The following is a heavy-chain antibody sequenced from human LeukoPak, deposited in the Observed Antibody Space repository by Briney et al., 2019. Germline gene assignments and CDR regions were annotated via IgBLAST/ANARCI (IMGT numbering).Heavy chain of an antibody. J-gene: IGHJ4*02. Sequence: PGGSLRLSCAASGFTFDDYTMHWVRQAPGKGLEWVSLISWDGGSTYYADSVKGRFTISRDNSKNSLYLQMNSLRTEDTALYYCAKDIGVGATEGYFDYWGQGTLVTVSS. CDR3: AKDIGVGATEGYFDY. CDR1: GFTFDDYT. D-gene: IGHD1-26*01. V-gene: IGHV3-43*01. CDR2: ISWDGGST.